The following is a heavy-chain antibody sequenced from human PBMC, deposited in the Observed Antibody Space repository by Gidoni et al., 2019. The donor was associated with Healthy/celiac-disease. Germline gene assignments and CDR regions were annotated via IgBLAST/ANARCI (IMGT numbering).Heavy chain of an antibody. J-gene: IGHJ4*02. D-gene: IGHD3-10*01. Sequence: QVQLVQSGAEVKKPGASVKVSWKASGYTFTRYGISWVRQAPGQGLEWMGWVSAYIVNTTSAQKLQGRVTKTTDTSTSTAYMELRSLRSDDTAVYYCARVTIMVREKKGFDYWGQGTLVTVSS. CDR3: ARVTIMVREKKGFDY. CDR2: VSAYIVNT. CDR1: GYTFTRYG. V-gene: IGHV1-18*01.